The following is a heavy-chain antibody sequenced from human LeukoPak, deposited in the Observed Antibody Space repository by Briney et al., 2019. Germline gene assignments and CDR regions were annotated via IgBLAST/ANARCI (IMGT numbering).Heavy chain of an antibody. CDR3: ARVLRYFDWLFLFDY. CDR2: ISYDGSNK. CDR1: GFTFSSYA. D-gene: IGHD3-9*01. Sequence: PGGSLRLSCAASGFTFSSYAMHWVRQAPGKGLEWVAVISYDGSNKYYADSVKGRFTISRDNSKNTLYLQMNSLRAEDTAVYYCARVLRYFDWLFLFDYWGQGTLVTVSS. V-gene: IGHV3-30-3*01. J-gene: IGHJ4*02.